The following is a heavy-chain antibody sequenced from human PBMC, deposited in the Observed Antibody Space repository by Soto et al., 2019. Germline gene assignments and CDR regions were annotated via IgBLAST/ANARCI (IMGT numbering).Heavy chain of an antibody. J-gene: IGHJ4*02. D-gene: IGHD5-12*01. CDR3: TSQVATGD. V-gene: IGHV3-30*03. CDR1: GFTFSNFG. CDR2: ISYDGNTK. Sequence: QVQLVESGGGVVQPGRYLRLSCAASGFTFSNFGMHWVRQAPVKGLEWVAVISYDGNTKYYADSVKGRFTISRDNSKNTLYLQMDSLRVEDTAVYYCTSQVATGDWGQGTLVTVSS.